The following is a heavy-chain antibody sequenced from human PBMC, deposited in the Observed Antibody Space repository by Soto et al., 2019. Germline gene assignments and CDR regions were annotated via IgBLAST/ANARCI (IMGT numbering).Heavy chain of an antibody. Sequence: GGSLRFSCAASGFTFSSYSMNWVRQAPGKGLEWVSSISGSSSYIDYADSMKGRFTISRDNAKNSLFLQMNSLRAEDTAVYYCERGNPGYNFPDYWGQGTLVTVSS. J-gene: IGHJ4*02. V-gene: IGHV3-21*01. CDR3: ERGNPGYNFPDY. CDR2: ISGSSSYI. D-gene: IGHD5-12*01. CDR1: GFTFSSYS.